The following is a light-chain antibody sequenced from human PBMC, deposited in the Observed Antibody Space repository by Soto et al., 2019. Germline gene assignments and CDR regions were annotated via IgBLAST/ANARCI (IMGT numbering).Light chain of an antibody. CDR3: QQYNSYPWT. CDR2: ATS. Sequence: IQMTQSPPSLSASVGDRVTITCRASKGINNYLAWFQQQPGTAPKPLIYATSTLHSGVPSRFTGSGSGTEFTLTITSLQPEDFVTYYCQQYNSYPWTFGQGTKVEVK. J-gene: IGKJ1*01. CDR1: KGINNY. V-gene: IGKV1-16*01.